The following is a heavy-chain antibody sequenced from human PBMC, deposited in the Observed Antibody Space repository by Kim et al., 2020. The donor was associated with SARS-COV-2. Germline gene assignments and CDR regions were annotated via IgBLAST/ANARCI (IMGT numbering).Heavy chain of an antibody. V-gene: IGHV1-18*01. D-gene: IGHD2-8*01. J-gene: IGHJ4*02. CDR3: ARDGWWMPLSDY. Sequence: NSAQKLQGRVTMTTDTSTSTAYMELRSLRSDDTAVYYCARDGWWMPLSDYWGQGTLVTVSS.